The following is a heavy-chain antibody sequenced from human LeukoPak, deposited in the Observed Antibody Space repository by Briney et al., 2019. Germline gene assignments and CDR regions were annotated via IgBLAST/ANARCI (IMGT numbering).Heavy chain of an antibody. J-gene: IGHJ3*02. D-gene: IGHD6-13*01. V-gene: IGHV4-39*01. CDR1: GGSISSSTYY. CDR3: ARHGDIIAAAGTDAFDI. Sequence: PSETLSLTCTVSGGSISSSTYYWGWVRQPPGKGLEWIGNIYYIGSTYYNPSLKSRVTVSVDTSKNQFSLKLSSVTAADTAVYYCARHGDIIAAAGTDAFDIWCQGTMVTVSS. CDR2: IYYIGST.